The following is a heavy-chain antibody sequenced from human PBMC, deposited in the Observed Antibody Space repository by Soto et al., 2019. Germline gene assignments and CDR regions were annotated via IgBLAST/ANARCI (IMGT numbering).Heavy chain of an antibody. CDR1: GYSFTSYD. D-gene: IGHD2-2*01. CDR3: VRRQFSSTSCFEGY. J-gene: IGHJ4*02. CDR2: MNPNSGNT. Sequence: QVQLVQSGAEVKKPGASVKVACKASGYSFTSYDINWVRQATGQGLEWMGWMNPNSGNTGYAQTFQGRVTMTMNTYTSTAYMELASLRSEDTAVYYCVRRQFSSTSCFEGYCGQGTLVTVSS. V-gene: IGHV1-8*01.